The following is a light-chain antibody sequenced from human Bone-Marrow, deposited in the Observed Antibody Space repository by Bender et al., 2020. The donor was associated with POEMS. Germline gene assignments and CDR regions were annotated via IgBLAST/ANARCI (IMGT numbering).Light chain of an antibody. J-gene: IGLJ1*01. Sequence: SYVLTQPPSVSVAPGQTARITCGGNNIGSNSVHWYQQKPGQAPVLVVYDDSDRPSVIPERFSGSSSGNTATLTISRVEAGDEADYYCQLWDSTTDHVFGTGTKVTVL. V-gene: IGLV3-21*02. CDR1: NIGSNS. CDR2: DDS. CDR3: QLWDSTTDHV.